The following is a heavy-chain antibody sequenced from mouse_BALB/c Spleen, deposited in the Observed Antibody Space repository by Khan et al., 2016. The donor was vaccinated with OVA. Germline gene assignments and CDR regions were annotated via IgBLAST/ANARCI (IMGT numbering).Heavy chain of an antibody. CDR3: ARRGLYGIFAY. D-gene: IGHD2-1*01. V-gene: IGHV1-7*01. Sequence: VQLQQSGAELAKPGASVKMSCKASGYTFTSYWMHWVKQRPGQGLEWIGYINPSTGYTEYNQKFKDKATLTTDKSSNTAYMQLSSLTSEDSAVYYWARRGLYGIFAYWGPGTLVTVSA. CDR1: GYTFTSYW. J-gene: IGHJ3*01. CDR2: INPSTGYT.